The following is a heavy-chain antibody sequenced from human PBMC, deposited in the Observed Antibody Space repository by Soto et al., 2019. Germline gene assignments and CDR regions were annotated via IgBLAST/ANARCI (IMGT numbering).Heavy chain of an antibody. Sequence: EVQILESGGGLVQPGGSLRLSCAASGFPFSNYAMAWVRQAPGKGLEWVSAISGTTGHAFYADSVKDRFTISRDNSKNTLYLQMDSLRAEDTAVYHCARAPSEYIWGSYLRYYEYWGQGTLGTVSS. D-gene: IGHD3-16*01. V-gene: IGHV3-23*01. J-gene: IGHJ4*02. CDR3: ARAPSEYIWGSYLRYYEY. CDR1: GFPFSNYA. CDR2: ISGTTGHA.